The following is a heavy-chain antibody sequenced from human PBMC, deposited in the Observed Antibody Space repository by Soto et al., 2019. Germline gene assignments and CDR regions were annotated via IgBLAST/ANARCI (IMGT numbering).Heavy chain of an antibody. Sequence: SETLSLTCTVSGGSISPYYWSWTRQPPGKGLEWIGYVYYSGNTNYNPSLESRFTISVDTSRNRFSLNLTSATAADTAVYYCARKGAAASYTHYYMDVWGRGTAVTVSS. CDR2: VYYSGNT. CDR3: ARKGAAASYTHYYMDV. CDR1: GGSISPYY. D-gene: IGHD6-13*01. J-gene: IGHJ6*03. V-gene: IGHV4-59*01.